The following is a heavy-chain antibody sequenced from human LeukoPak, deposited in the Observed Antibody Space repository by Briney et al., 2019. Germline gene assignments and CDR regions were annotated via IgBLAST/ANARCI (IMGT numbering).Heavy chain of an antibody. V-gene: IGHV1-2*02. J-gene: IGHJ6*03. CDR3: ARGWVGSGSYFAHYYYYMDV. D-gene: IGHD1-26*01. CDR1: GYTFTGYY. CDR2: INPNSGGT. Sequence: ASVKVSCKASGYTFTGYYMHWVRQAPGQGLEWMGWINPNSGGTNYAQKFQGRVTITTDESTSTAYMELSSLRSEDTAVYYCARGWVGSGSYFAHYYYYMDVWAKGPRSPSP.